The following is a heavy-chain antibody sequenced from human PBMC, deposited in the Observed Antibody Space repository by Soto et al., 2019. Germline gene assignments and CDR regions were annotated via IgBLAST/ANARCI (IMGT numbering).Heavy chain of an antibody. Sequence: GGSLRLSCAAFGFTFSSYAMHWVRQAPGKGLEWVAVISYDGSNKYYADSVKGRFTISRDNSKNTLYLQMNSLRAEDTAVYYCARATYYYDSSGYSKNYYYYYGMDVWGQGTTVTVSS. V-gene: IGHV3-30-3*01. D-gene: IGHD3-22*01. CDR1: GFTFSSYA. CDR3: ARATYYYDSSGYSKNYYYYYGMDV. CDR2: ISYDGSNK. J-gene: IGHJ6*02.